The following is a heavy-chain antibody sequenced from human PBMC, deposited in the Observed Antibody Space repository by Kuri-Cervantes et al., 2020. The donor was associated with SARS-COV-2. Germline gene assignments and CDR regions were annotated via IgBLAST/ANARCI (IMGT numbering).Heavy chain of an antibody. V-gene: IGHV3-7*01. CDR1: GFTSSSYW. CDR3: ASYSERAMDV. J-gene: IGHJ6*04. Sequence: GGSLRLSCAASGFTSSSYWMSWVRQAPGKGLEWVANIKQDGSEKYYVDSVKGRFTISRDNAKNSLYLQMNSLRAEDTAVYYCASYSERAMDVWGKGTTVTVSS. CDR2: IKQDGSEK. D-gene: IGHD6-13*01.